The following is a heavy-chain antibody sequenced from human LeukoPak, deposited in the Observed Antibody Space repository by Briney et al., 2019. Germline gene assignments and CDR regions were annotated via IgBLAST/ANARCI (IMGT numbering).Heavy chain of an antibody. J-gene: IGHJ3*02. CDR1: GFTFSSYA. CDR2: ISYDGSNK. V-gene: IGHV3-30-3*01. Sequence: PGGSLRLSCAASGFTFSSYAMHWVRQAPGKGLEWVAVISYDGSNKYYADSVKDRFTISRDNSKNTLYLQMNSLRAEDTAVYYCARTTVVTPRAFDIWGQGTMVTVSS. D-gene: IGHD4-17*01. CDR3: ARTTVVTPRAFDI.